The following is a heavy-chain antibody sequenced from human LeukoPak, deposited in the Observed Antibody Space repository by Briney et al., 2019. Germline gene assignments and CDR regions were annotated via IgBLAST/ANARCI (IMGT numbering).Heavy chain of an antibody. CDR3: ARRVAYDSSGPMFDP. CDR2: IYYSGST. J-gene: IGHJ5*02. V-gene: IGHV4-39*01. CDR1: GGSFSGYY. Sequence: KSSETLSLTCAVYGGSFSGYYWGWIRQPPGKGLEWIGSIYYSGSTYYDPSLKSRVTISVDTSKNQFSLKLSSVTAADTAVYYCARRVAYDSSGPMFDPWGQGTLVTVSS. D-gene: IGHD3-22*01.